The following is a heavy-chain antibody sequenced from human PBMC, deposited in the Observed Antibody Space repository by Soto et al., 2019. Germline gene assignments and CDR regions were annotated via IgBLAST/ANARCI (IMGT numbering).Heavy chain of an antibody. CDR1: GGSISSGGYY. V-gene: IGHV4-31*03. J-gene: IGHJ5*02. CDR3: ARSYDSSGYYYTS. Sequence: SSETLSLTCTVSGGSISSGGYYWSWIRQHPGKGLEWIGYIYYSGSTYYNPSLKSRVTISVDTSKNQFSLKLSSVTAADTAEYYCARSYDSSGYYYTSWGQGTLVTVSS. CDR2: IYYSGST. D-gene: IGHD3-22*01.